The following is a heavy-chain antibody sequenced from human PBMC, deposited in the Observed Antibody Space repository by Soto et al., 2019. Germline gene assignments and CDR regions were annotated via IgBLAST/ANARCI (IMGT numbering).Heavy chain of an antibody. J-gene: IGHJ4*02. D-gene: IGHD6-6*01. CDR1: GGSVNSDTFY. CDR2: IYYTGST. V-gene: IGHV4-61*01. CDR3: AREFSNSPEAFDS. Sequence: TLSLTCTVSGGSVNSDTFYWSWIRQPPGRGLEWIDYIYYTGSTNYNPSLKSRVTISVDTSRNQFSLKLSSVTAADTAVYYCAREFSNSPEAFDSWGQGSLVTVSS.